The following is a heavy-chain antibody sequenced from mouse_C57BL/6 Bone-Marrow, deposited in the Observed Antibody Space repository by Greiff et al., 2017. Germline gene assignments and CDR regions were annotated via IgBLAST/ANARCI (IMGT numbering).Heavy chain of an antibody. J-gene: IGHJ2*01. CDR2: IDPETGGT. V-gene: IGHV1-15*01. CDR1: GYTFTDYE. D-gene: IGHD1-1*01. Sequence: VQLQQSGAELVRPGASVTLSCKASGYTFTDYEMHWVKQTPVHGLEWIGAIDPETGGTAYNQKFKGKAILTADKSSSTAYMELRSLTSEDSAVYYCTRVYYYGKYFDYWGQGTTLTVSS. CDR3: TRVYYYGKYFDY.